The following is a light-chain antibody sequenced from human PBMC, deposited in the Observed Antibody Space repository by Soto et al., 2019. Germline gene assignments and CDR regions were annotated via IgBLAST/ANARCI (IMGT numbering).Light chain of an antibody. J-gene: IGLJ2*01. V-gene: IGLV1-44*01. CDR1: SSNIGRNT. Sequence: QSVLTQPPSASGTPGQRVTISCSGSSSNIGRNTVNWYQQLPGAAPKLLIYDNNQRPSGVPDRFSGSKSGTSASLAISGLQSEDEADYYCASWDDSLNGVFGGVTKLTVL. CDR3: ASWDDSLNGV. CDR2: DNN.